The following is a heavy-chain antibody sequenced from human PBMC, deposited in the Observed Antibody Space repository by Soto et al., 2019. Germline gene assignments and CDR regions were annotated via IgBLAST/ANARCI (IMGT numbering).Heavy chain of an antibody. Sequence: SETLSLTCTVSGGSISSGGYYWSWIRQHPGKGLEWIGYIYYSGSTYYNPSLKSRVTISVDTSKNQFSLKLSSVTAADTAVYYCARSARMRLAEYFQHWGQGTLVTVSS. J-gene: IGHJ1*01. CDR1: GGSISSGGYY. CDR2: IYYSGST. V-gene: IGHV4-31*03. CDR3: ARSARMRLAEYFQH.